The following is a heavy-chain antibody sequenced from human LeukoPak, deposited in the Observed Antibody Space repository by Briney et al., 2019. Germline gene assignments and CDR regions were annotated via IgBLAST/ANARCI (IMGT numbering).Heavy chain of an antibody. J-gene: IGHJ4*02. V-gene: IGHV3-30*03. D-gene: IGHD1-7*01. CDR3: VREHFWNYGGVTDY. Sequence: GGSLRLSCAASGFTFSSYGVHWVRQAPGKGLEWVAVISYDGSNKYYADSVKGRFTISRDNSKNTLYLQMNSLRAEDTAVYYCVREHFWNYGGVTDYWGQGTLVTVSS. CDR1: GFTFSSYG. CDR2: ISYDGSNK.